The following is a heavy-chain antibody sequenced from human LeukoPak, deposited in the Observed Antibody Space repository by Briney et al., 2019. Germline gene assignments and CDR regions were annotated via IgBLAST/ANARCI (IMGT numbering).Heavy chain of an antibody. D-gene: IGHD1-26*01. CDR3: AREPFIVGATKEAFDS. CDR2: INPNSGGT. J-gene: IGHJ3*02. Sequence: ASVKVSCKASGYTFTGYYMHWVRQAPRQGLEWMGRINPNSGGTNYAQKFQGRVTMTRDTSISTAYMELSRLRSDDTAVYYCAREPFIVGATKEAFDSWGQGTMVTVSS. CDR1: GYTFTGYY. V-gene: IGHV1-2*06.